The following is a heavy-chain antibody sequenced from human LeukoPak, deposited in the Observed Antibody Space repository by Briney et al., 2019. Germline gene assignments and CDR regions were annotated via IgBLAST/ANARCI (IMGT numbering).Heavy chain of an antibody. J-gene: IGHJ4*02. CDR3: ARAISTVAGGGTFDY. Sequence: PSETLSLTCTVSGYSISSGYYWGWIRQPPGKGLKWIGSIYHSGSTYYNPSLKSRVTISVDTSKNQFSLKLSSVTAADTAVYYCARAISTVAGGGTFDYWGQGTLVTVSS. CDR1: GYSISSGYY. V-gene: IGHV4-38-2*02. CDR2: IYHSGST. D-gene: IGHD6-19*01.